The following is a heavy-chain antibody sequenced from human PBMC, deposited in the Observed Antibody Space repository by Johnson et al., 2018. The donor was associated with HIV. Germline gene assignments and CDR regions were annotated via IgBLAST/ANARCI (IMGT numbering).Heavy chain of an antibody. CDR2: ISSSGSTI. CDR1: GFTFSDYY. D-gene: IGHD3-22*01. V-gene: IGHV3-11*04. CDR3: AKEYLGRWAHDYYDSSGSDDAFDI. Sequence: QVQLVESGGGVVQPGRSLRLSCAASGFTFSDYYMSWIRQAPGKGLEWVSYISSSGSTIYYADSVKGRFTISRDNSKNMLYLQMNSLRAEDTAVYYCAKEYLGRWAHDYYDSSGSDDAFDIWGQGTMVTVSS. J-gene: IGHJ3*02.